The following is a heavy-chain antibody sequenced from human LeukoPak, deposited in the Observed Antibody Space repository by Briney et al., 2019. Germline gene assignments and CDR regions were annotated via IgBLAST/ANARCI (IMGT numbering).Heavy chain of an antibody. J-gene: IGHJ4*02. D-gene: IGHD2-15*01. CDR3: ARGGGYCSGGSCYQDY. V-gene: IGHV4-34*01. CDR2: INHSGST. CDR1: GGSFSGYY. Sequence: SETLSLTCAVYGGSFSGYYWSWVRQPPGKGLEWIGEINHSGSTNYNPSLKSRVTISVDTSKNQFSLKLSSVTAADTAVYYCARGGGYCSGGSCYQDYWGQGTLVTVSS.